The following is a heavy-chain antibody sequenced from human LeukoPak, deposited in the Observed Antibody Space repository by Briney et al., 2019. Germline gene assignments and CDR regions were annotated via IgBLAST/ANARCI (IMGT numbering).Heavy chain of an antibody. V-gene: IGHV4-59*11. Sequence: SGTLSLTCTVSGGSISSHYWSWVRQPPGKGLEWMGYIYYSGSTNYNPPLKSRVTISVHTSKNQFSLMRSSGTAAGPAVFYCARGSNYDFWTIDLGGPDAFDIWGQGTMASVPS. CDR1: GGSISSHY. D-gene: IGHD3-3*01. CDR3: ARGSNYDFWTIDLGGPDAFDI. J-gene: IGHJ3*02. CDR2: IYYSGST.